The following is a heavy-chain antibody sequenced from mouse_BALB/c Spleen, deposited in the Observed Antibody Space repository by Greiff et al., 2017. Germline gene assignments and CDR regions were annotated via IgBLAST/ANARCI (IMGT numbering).Heavy chain of an antibody. CDR3: ARYDGYYEAY. CDR1: GFTFSSYA. V-gene: IGHV5-9-4*01. Sequence: EVQLVESGGGLVKPGGSLKLSCAASGFTFSSYAMSWVRQSPEKRLEWVAEISSGGSYTYYPDTVTGRFTISRDNAKNTLYLEMSSLRSEDTAMYYCARYDGYYEAYWGQGTLVTVSA. D-gene: IGHD2-3*01. CDR2: ISSGGSYT. J-gene: IGHJ3*01.